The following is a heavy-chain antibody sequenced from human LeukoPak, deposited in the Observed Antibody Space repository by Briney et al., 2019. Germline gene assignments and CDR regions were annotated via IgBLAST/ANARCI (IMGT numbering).Heavy chain of an antibody. D-gene: IGHD1-26*01. J-gene: IGHJ4*02. V-gene: IGHV4-59*01. Sequence: PSETLSLTCSVSDGSINSYYWSWIRQPPGKGLEWIGYIYYSGSTNYNPSLKSRVTISVDTSKNQFSLKLSSVTAADTAVYYCARGREWEPKVFDYWGQGTLVTVSS. CDR1: DGSINSYY. CDR2: IYYSGST. CDR3: ARGREWEPKVFDY.